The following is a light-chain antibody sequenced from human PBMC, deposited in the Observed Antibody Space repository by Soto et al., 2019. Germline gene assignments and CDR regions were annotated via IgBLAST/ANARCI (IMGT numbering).Light chain of an antibody. J-gene: IGKJ5*01. CDR1: QSVSSY. CDR3: QQRSNWPIT. Sequence: GTLSLSPGERVTLSCRASQSVSSYLAWYQQKPGQAPRLLIYDASNRATGIPARFSGSGSGTDFTLTISSLEPEDFAVYYCQQRSNWPITFGQGTRLEIK. V-gene: IGKV3-11*01. CDR2: DAS.